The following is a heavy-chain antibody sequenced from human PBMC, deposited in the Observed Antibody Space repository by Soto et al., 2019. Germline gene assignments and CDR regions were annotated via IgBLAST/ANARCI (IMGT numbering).Heavy chain of an antibody. CDR3: AREIRSGYYKYWYFYL. V-gene: IGHV1-3*01. CDR1: GYTLTSYA. J-gene: IGHJ2*01. Sequence: ASVKGSCKASGYTLTSYAMHWVRQAPGQRLEWMGWINAGNGNTKYSQKFQGRVTITRDTSTSTVYMELSSLRSDDTAVYYCAREIRSGYYKYWYFYLWGRGTLVTVSS. CDR2: INAGNGNT. D-gene: IGHD3-3*01.